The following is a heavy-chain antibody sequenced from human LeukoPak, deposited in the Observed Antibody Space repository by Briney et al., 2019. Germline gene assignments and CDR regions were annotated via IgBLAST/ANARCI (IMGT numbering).Heavy chain of an antibody. CDR3: VRLVRHYYYYYMDV. D-gene: IGHD6-6*01. Sequence: SETLSLTCAVYGGSFSGYYWSWIRQPPGKGLEWIGEINHSGSTNYNPSLKSRVTISVDTSKNQFSLKLSSVTAADTAVYYCVRLVRHYYYYYMDVWGKGTTVTVSS. V-gene: IGHV4-34*01. J-gene: IGHJ6*03. CDR1: GGSFSGYY. CDR2: INHSGST.